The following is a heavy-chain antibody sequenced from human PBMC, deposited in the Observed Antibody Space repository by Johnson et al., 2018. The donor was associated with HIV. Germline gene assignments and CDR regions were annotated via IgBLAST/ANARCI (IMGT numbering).Heavy chain of an antibody. CDR3: AKDMGRYSGSYGNYDAFDI. Sequence: VRLVESGGGLVQPGGSLRLSCAASGFTFSSYAMSWVRQAPGTGLEWVSLISWDGGSTYYADSVKGRFTISRDNSKNSLYLQMNSLRTEDTALYYCAKDMGRYSGSYGNYDAFDIWGQGTMVTVSS. J-gene: IGHJ3*02. D-gene: IGHD1-26*01. CDR2: ISWDGGST. CDR1: GFTFSSYA. V-gene: IGHV3-43*01.